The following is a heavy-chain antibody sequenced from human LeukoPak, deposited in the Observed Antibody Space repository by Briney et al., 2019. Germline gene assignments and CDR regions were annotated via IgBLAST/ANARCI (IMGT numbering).Heavy chain of an antibody. Sequence: PGGSLRLSCAASGFSFSSYGMHWVRQAPGRGLEWLTVISYDGNTIYYADSVKGRFTISRDNSKNTLYLQMNSLRIEDTAVYYCAKDLSVVGAHDSFDVWGQGTMVTVSS. J-gene: IGHJ3*01. CDR2: ISYDGNTI. D-gene: IGHD1-26*01. CDR1: GFSFSSYG. CDR3: AKDLSVVGAHDSFDV. V-gene: IGHV3-30*18.